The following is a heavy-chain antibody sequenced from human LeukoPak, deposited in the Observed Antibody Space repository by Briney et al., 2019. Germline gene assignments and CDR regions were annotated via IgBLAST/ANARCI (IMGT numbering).Heavy chain of an antibody. CDR1: GFTFSSYA. V-gene: IGHV3-30-3*01. CDR2: ISYDGSNK. CDR3: AKEPPYYDSLLVAFDI. J-gene: IGHJ3*02. Sequence: GRSLRLSCAASGFTFSSYAMHWVRQAPGKGLEWVAVISYDGSNKYYADSVKGRFTISRDNSKNTLYLQMNSLRAEDTAVYYCAKEPPYYDSLLVAFDIWGQGTMVTVSS. D-gene: IGHD3-22*01.